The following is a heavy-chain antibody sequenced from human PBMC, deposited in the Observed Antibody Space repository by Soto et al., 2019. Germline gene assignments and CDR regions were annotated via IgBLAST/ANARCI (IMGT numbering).Heavy chain of an antibody. V-gene: IGHV5-10-1*03. D-gene: IGHD3-3*02. CDR2: IDPSDSYT. CDR1: GYSFTSYW. CDR3: ARHFGIPVAHHGPLDY. J-gene: IGHJ4*02. Sequence: EVQLVQSGAEVKKPGESLRISCKGSGYSFTSYWISWVRQMPGKGLEWMGRIDPSDSYTNYSPSFQGHVTISADKSISTTYLQWSSLKASDTAMYYCARHFGIPVAHHGPLDYWGQGTLVTVSS.